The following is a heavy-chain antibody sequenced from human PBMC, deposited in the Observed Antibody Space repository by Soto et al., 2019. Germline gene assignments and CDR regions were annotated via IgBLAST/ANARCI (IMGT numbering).Heavy chain of an antibody. CDR3: ARDRVVDY. V-gene: IGHV3-30-3*01. CDR1: GFTFSSYA. CDR2: ISYDGSNK. D-gene: IGHD3-3*01. Sequence: GGSLRLSCSASGFTFSSYAMHWVRQAPGKGLEWVAVISYDGSNKYYADSVKGRFTISRDNSKNTLYLQMNSLRAEDTAVYYCARDRVVDYWGQGTLVTVSS. J-gene: IGHJ4*02.